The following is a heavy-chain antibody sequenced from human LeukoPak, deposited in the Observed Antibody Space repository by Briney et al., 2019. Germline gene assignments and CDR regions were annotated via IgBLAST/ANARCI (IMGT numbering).Heavy chain of an antibody. Sequence: ASVKVSCKASGGTFSSYAISWVRQAPGQGLEWMGIINPSGGSTSYAQKFQGRVTMTRDTSTSTVYMELSSLRSEDTAVYYCARAGSYSVGAFDIWGQGTMVTVSS. J-gene: IGHJ3*02. D-gene: IGHD3-10*01. CDR1: GGTFSSYA. V-gene: IGHV1-46*01. CDR3: ARAGSYSVGAFDI. CDR2: INPSGGST.